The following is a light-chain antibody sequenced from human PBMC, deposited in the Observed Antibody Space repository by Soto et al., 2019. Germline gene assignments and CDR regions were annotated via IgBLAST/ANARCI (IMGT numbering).Light chain of an antibody. CDR2: EGS. CDR1: SSDVGSYNL. Sequence: QSVLTQPASVSGSPGQSITISCTGTSSDVGSYNLVSWYQQHPGKAPKLMIYEGSKRPSGVSNRFSGSKSGNTASLTISGLQAEDEADYYCCSYAGRGTYVFGTGTKVTVL. J-gene: IGLJ1*01. CDR3: CSYAGRGTYV. V-gene: IGLV2-23*01.